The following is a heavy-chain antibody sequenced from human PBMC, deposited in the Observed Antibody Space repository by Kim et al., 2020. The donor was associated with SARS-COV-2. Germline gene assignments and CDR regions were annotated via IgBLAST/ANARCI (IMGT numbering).Heavy chain of an antibody. V-gene: IGHV3-23*01. Sequence: GGSLRLSCAASGFTFSSYAMSWVRQAPGKGLEWVSAISGSGGSTYYADSVKGRFTISRDNSKNTLYLQMNSLRAEDTAVYYCATLPLTFIWSIAAIDYWGQGTLVTVSS. CDR2: ISGSGGST. CDR3: ATLPLTFIWSIAAIDY. D-gene: IGHD6-6*01. CDR1: GFTFSSYA. J-gene: IGHJ4*02.